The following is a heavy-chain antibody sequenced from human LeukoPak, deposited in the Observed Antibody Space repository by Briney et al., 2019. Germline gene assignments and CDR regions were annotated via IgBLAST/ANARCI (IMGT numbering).Heavy chain of an antibody. J-gene: IGHJ3*02. CDR2: IDWDDDK. CDR3: ARGPLMATITGAFDI. D-gene: IGHD5-24*01. CDR1: GFSLSTSGMC. V-gene: IGHV2-70*11. Sequence: SGPALVKPTQTLTLTCTFSGFSLSTSGMCVSWIRQPPGKALEWLARIDWDDDKYYSTSLKTRLTISKDTSKNQVVLTMTNMDPVDTATYFCARGPLMATITGAFDIWGQGTMVTVSS.